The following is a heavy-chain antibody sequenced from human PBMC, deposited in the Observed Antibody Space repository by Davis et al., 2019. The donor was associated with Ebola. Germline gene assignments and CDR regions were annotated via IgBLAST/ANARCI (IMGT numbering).Heavy chain of an antibody. CDR3: AKDRYYDNNPLYYESEC. CDR1: GGTFSSYA. V-gene: IGHV1-69*13. D-gene: IGHD3-22*01. J-gene: IGHJ4*02. Sequence: SVKVSCKASGGTFSSYAFNWVRQAPGQGLDWMGGIIPVSGVPKYAQDFQGRVTITADESRTTAYMELSSLRSEDTAVYYCAKDRYYDNNPLYYESECWGQGTLVTVSS. CDR2: IIPVSGVP.